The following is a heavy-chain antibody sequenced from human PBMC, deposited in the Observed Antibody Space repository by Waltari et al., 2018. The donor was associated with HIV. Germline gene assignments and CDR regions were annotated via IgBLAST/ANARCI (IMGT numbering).Heavy chain of an antibody. V-gene: IGHV1-46*01. CDR2: INPSGGST. D-gene: IGHD3-10*01. J-gene: IGHJ6*02. CDR3: ARVYDYYCSGSSYGMDV. Sequence: QVQLVQSGAEVKKPGASVKVSCKASGYTFTSYYMHWVRQAPGQGLEWMGIINPSGGSTSYAQKFQGRVTMTRDTSTSTVYMELSSLRSEDTAVYYCARVYDYYCSGSSYGMDVWGQGTTVTVSS. CDR1: GYTFTSYY.